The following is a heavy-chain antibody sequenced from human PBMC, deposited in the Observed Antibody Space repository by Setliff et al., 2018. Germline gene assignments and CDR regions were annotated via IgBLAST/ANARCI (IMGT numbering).Heavy chain of an antibody. Sequence: ASVKVSCKASGYTFTSYAMHWVRQAPGQRLEWMGWINAGNGNTKYSQKFQGRVTITRDTSASTAYMELSSLRSEDTAVYYCARDPASSGYDTYYYYYYGMDVWGQGTTVTVPS. V-gene: IGHV1-3*01. CDR3: ARDPASSGYDTYYYYYYGMDV. D-gene: IGHD5-12*01. CDR1: GYTFTSYA. J-gene: IGHJ6*02. CDR2: INAGNGNT.